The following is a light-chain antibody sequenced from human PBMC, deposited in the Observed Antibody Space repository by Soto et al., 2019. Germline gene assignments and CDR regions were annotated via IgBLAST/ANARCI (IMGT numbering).Light chain of an antibody. CDR1: QSVKNY. CDR3: QQRSNWPPVT. J-gene: IGKJ4*01. Sequence: EIVLTQSPATLSLSPGERATLSCRASQSVKNYLAWYQQKPGQAPRLLIYDASNRATGIPARFSGSGSGTDFTLTISSIEPEDSAVYYCQQRSNWPPVTFGGGTKVEIK. V-gene: IGKV3-11*01. CDR2: DAS.